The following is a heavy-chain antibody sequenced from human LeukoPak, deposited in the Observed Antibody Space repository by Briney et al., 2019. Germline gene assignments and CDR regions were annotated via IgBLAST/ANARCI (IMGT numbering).Heavy chain of an antibody. CDR2: ISSSGSTM. CDR3: ARSPAGANYYLDV. Sequence: GGSLRLSCAASGFTFSSYEMNWVRQAPGKGLEWVSYISSSGSTMYYADSVKGRFTISRDNAQNSLSLQMNSLRAEDTAVYYCARSPAGANYYLDVWGKGTTVTISS. J-gene: IGHJ6*03. V-gene: IGHV3-48*03. CDR1: GFTFSSYE. D-gene: IGHD1-14*01.